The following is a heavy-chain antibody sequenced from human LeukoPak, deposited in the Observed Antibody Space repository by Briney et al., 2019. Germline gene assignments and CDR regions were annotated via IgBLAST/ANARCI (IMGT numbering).Heavy chain of an antibody. V-gene: IGHV4-4*07. CDR3: ARGTVDGDYLGTYFDY. Sequence: SETLSLTCTVSGGSISSYYWSWIRQPPGKGLEWIGRIYTSGSTNYNPSLKSRVTISVDTSKNQFSLKLSSVTAADTAVYYCARGTVDGDYLGTYFDYWGQGTLVTVSS. CDR2: IYTSGST. J-gene: IGHJ4*02. CDR1: GGSISSYY. D-gene: IGHD4-17*01.